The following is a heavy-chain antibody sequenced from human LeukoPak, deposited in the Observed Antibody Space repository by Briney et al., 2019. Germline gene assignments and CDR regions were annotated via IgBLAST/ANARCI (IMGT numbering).Heavy chain of an antibody. CDR3: AKDLDIVATITGN. CDR2: ISGSGRNT. V-gene: IGHV3-23*01. J-gene: IGHJ4*02. Sequence: AGGSLRLSCAVSGLTFSSYAMNWVRQAPGQGLEWVSGISGSGRNTYYADSVKGRFSISRDNSKNTLYLQMNSLRAEDTAVYYCAKDLDIVATITGNWGQGTLVTVSS. D-gene: IGHD5-12*01. CDR1: GLTFSSYA.